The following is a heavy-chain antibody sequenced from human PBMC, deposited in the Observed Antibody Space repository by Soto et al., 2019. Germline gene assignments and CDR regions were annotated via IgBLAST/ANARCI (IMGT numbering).Heavy chain of an antibody. V-gene: IGHV1-8*01. CDR3: ASTNLGYCSGGRCYGPWGWFDS. J-gene: IGHJ5*01. CDR2: MNPNSGNT. D-gene: IGHD2-15*01. Sequence: ASVKVSCKASGYTFTSYDINWVRQATGQGLERMGWMNPNSGNTGYAQKFQGRVTMTRNTSISTAYMELSSLRSEDTAVYYCASTNLGYCSGGRCYGPWGWFDSWGQGTLVTVSS. CDR1: GYTFTSYD.